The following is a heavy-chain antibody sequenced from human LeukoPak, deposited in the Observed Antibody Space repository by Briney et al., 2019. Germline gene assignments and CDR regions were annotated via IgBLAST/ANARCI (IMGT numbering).Heavy chain of an antibody. D-gene: IGHD6-6*01. J-gene: IGHJ6*03. Sequence: PGGSLRLSCTASGFTFGDYAMSWFRQAPGKGLEWVGLIRSKAYGGTTEYAASVKGRFTISRDDSKSIAYLQMNSLKTEDTAVYYCTRVRGQLGDGRVDYYYYMDVWGKGTTVTVSS. CDR2: IRSKAYGGTT. CDR3: TRVRGQLGDGRVDYYYYMDV. V-gene: IGHV3-49*03. CDR1: GFTFGDYA.